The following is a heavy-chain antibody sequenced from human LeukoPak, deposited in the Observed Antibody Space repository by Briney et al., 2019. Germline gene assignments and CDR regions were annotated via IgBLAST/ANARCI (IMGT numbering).Heavy chain of an antibody. CDR2: IGPTGSDR. J-gene: IGHJ4*02. D-gene: IGHD1-14*01. CDR1: GLTFSTSG. Sequence: GGSLRLSCTASGLTFSTSGFNWVRQAPGKGLEWVASIGPTGSDRYHADSIKGRFTISRDNANSFLYLQMNSLRAEDTAVYYCATETNGRHYDYWGQGTLLTVSS. V-gene: IGHV3-21*06. CDR3: ATETNGRHYDY.